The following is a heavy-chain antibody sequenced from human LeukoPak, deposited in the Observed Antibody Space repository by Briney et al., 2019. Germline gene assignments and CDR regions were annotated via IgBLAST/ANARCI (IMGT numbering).Heavy chain of an antibody. Sequence: GGSLRLSCAASGFTVSSNYMSWVRQAPGQGLEWVSVIYSGGSTYYADSVKGRFTISRDNSKNTLYLQMNSLRAEDTAVYYCARIDSSGYNIDYWGQGTLVTVSS. CDR2: IYSGGST. CDR1: GFTVSSNY. CDR3: ARIDSSGYNIDY. V-gene: IGHV3-53*01. J-gene: IGHJ4*01. D-gene: IGHD3-22*01.